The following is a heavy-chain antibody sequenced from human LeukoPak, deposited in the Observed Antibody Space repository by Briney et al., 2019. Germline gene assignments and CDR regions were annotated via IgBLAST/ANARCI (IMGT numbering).Heavy chain of an antibody. D-gene: IGHD1-26*01. CDR3: ARGVGPRTSYYYFDH. CDR1: GYTLTIYE. V-gene: IGHV1-8*01. J-gene: IGHJ4*02. CDR2: MNPNTLKT. Sequence: ASVKVPCKASGYTLTIYEINWVRQVSGQGLEWMGWMNPNTLKTGIAQNLQGRVTLTRETTINTAYMDLSGLRSEDTAIYFCARGVGPRTSYYYFDHWGQGTLLTVSS.